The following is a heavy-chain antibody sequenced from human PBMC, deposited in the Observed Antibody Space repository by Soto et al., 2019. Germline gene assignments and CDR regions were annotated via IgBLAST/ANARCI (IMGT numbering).Heavy chain of an antibody. J-gene: IGHJ4*02. CDR2: VSGSGDST. CDR3: AKGRASDCPGCTQDY. D-gene: IGHD2-21*02. V-gene: IGHV3-23*01. CDR1: AFTFSSYA. Sequence: EVQLLESGGGLAQPGGSLRLSCAASAFTFSSYAMSWVRQAPGKGLEWVSAVSGSGDSTYYADSVKGRFTISRDNSKNTRYRQMNSLRAEDTAVYYCAKGRASDCPGCTQDYWGQGTLVTVSS.